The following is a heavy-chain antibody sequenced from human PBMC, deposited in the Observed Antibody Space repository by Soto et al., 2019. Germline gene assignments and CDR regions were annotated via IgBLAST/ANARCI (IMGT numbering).Heavy chain of an antibody. CDR2: VDPEYGET. D-gene: IGHD6-25*01. J-gene: IGHJ4*02. CDR3: AITTHQGGCDC. CDR1: GYTFTDYY. V-gene: IGHV1-69-2*01. Sequence: ASVKVSCMVSGYTFTDYYMHWVQQAPGKGLEWMGLVDPEYGETIYAEKFQGRVTITADTSTDTAYMELSSLRSEDTAVYYCAITTHQGGCDCWGEGIWVSASS.